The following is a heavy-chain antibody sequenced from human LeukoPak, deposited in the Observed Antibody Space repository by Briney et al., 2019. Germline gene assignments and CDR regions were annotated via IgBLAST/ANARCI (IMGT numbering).Heavy chain of an antibody. Sequence: ASVKVSCKASGYTFTGYYMHWVRQAPGQGLEWMGWINPNSGGTNYAQKFQGRVTMTRDTSISTAYMELSRLRSDDTAVYYCSAYSRAQLHYYYGMDVWGQGTKVTVSS. D-gene: IGHD6-13*01. CDR3: SAYSRAQLHYYYGMDV. V-gene: IGHV1-2*02. CDR1: GYTFTGYY. J-gene: IGHJ6*02. CDR2: INPNSGGT.